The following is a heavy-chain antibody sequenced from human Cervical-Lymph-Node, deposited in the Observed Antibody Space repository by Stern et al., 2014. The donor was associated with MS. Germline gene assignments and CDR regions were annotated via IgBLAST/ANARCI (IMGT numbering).Heavy chain of an antibody. V-gene: IGHV1-18*01. CDR2: ISGHNGNT. CDR3: ARDPGGYFHGMDV. Sequence: VQLVESGAEVKKPGASVKVSCKTSGYTFSTYGITWVRQAPGQGPEGMGWISGHNGNTNFAEKFQGRLTMTKAPSKRTAYIELGSLRYDDTAVYFCARDPGGYFHGMDVWGQGTTVTVSS. CDR1: GYTFSTYG. D-gene: IGHD3-10*01. J-gene: IGHJ6*02.